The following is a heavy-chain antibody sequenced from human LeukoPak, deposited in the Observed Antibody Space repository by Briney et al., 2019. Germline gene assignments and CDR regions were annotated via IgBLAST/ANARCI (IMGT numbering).Heavy chain of an antibody. CDR2: ISWNSGSI. V-gene: IGHV3-9*01. J-gene: IGHJ4*02. CDR3: AKGSTEAIRGPVGY. CDR1: GFPFDDYA. D-gene: IGHD2-21*01. Sequence: GRSLRLSCAASGFPFDDYAMHWVRQAPGKGLEWVSGISWNSGSIGYADSVKGRFTISRDNAKNSLYLQMNSLRAEDTALYYCAKGSTEAIRGPVGYWGQGTLVTVSS.